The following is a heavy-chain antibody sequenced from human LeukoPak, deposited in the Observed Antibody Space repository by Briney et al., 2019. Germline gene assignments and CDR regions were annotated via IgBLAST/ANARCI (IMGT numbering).Heavy chain of an antibody. CDR1: GLIFSTYG. V-gene: IGHV3-30*02. J-gene: IGHJ4*02. CDR3: AEDQKLQPFHY. Sequence: GGSLRLSCTASGLIFSTYGMHCVRQAPGKGLEWVAFIQFDGSDEHYADSVKGRFTISRDNSKNTLYLQMNNLRPEDTSVYYCAEDQKLQPFHYWGQGTLVTVSS. D-gene: IGHD2-21*01. CDR2: IQFDGSDE.